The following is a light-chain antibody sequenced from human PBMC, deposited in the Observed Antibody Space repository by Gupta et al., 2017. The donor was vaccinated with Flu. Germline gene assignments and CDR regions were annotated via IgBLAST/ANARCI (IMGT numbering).Light chain of an antibody. CDR1: QSPLHSNGYNY. CDR2: LGS. CDR3: MQALQTLLT. V-gene: IGKV2-28*01. J-gene: IGKJ4*01. Sequence: VTPGEPASISCRSSQSPLHSNGYNYLDWYLQKPGQSPQLLIYLGSNRASGVPDRFSGSGSGTDFTLKISRVEAEDVGVYYCMQALQTLLTFGGGTKVEIK.